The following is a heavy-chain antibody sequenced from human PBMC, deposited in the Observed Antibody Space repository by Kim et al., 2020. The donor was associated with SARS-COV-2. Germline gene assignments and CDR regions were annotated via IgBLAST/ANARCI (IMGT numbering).Heavy chain of an antibody. CDR3: ADVAARLLYYYGMDV. CDR1: GFTFSSYA. D-gene: IGHD6-6*01. CDR2: ISGSGGST. Sequence: GGSLRLSCAASGFTFSSYAMSWVRQAPGKGLEWVSAISGSGGSTYYADSVKGRFTISRDNSKNTLYLQMNSLRAEDTAVYYCADVAARLLYYYGMDVWGQGTTVTVSS. J-gene: IGHJ6*02. V-gene: IGHV3-23*01.